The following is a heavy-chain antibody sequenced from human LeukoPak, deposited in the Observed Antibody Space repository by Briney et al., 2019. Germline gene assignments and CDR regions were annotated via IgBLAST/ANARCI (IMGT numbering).Heavy chain of an antibody. J-gene: IGHJ4*02. D-gene: IGHD6-19*01. Sequence: GGSLRLSCAASGFTFSSYAMSWVRQAPGKGLEWVSAISGSGGSTYYADSVKGRFTISRDNSKNTLYLQMNSLRAEDTAVYFCARDRVRVGGNGWENWGQGTLVTVSS. CDR2: ISGSGGST. CDR1: GFTFSSYA. V-gene: IGHV3-23*01. CDR3: ARDRVRVGGNGWEN.